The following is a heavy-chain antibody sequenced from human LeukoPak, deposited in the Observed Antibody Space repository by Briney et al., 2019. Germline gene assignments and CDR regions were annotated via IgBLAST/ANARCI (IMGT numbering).Heavy chain of an antibody. CDR1: GYTFTSYG. J-gene: IGHJ5*02. Sequence: AASVKVSCKASGYTFTSYGISWGRQAPGQGLEWMGWISAYNGNTNYAQKLQGRVTITTDTSTSTAYMELRSLRSDDTAVYYCARDKAVANLFDPWGQGTLVTVSS. V-gene: IGHV1-18*01. D-gene: IGHD2-15*01. CDR2: ISAYNGNT. CDR3: ARDKAVANLFDP.